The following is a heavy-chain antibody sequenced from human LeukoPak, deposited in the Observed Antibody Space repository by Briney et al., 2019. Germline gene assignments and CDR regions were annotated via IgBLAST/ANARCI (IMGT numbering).Heavy chain of an antibody. CDR1: GGSISSSSYY. Sequence: MASETLSLTCTVSGGSISSSSYYWGWIRQPPGKGLEWIGSIYYSGNTYYSPSLKSRVTISLDTSKNQFSLKLSSVTAADTAVYYCARDLTMVRGVIRNFDYWGQGTLVTVSS. J-gene: IGHJ4*02. CDR3: ARDLTMVRGVIRNFDY. D-gene: IGHD3-10*01. V-gene: IGHV4-39*07. CDR2: IYYSGNT.